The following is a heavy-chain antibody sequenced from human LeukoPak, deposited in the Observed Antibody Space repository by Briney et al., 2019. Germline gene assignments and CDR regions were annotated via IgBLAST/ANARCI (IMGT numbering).Heavy chain of an antibody. J-gene: IGHJ4*02. Sequence: SETLSLTCTVSGGSISSYYWSWIRQPPGKGLEWIGYIYYSGSTNYNPSLKSRVTISVDTSKNQFSLKLSSVTAADTAVYYCARGSRRLADFHYWGQGTLVTVSS. V-gene: IGHV4-59*08. D-gene: IGHD1-26*01. CDR1: GGSISSYY. CDR3: ARGSRRLADFHY. CDR2: IYYSGST.